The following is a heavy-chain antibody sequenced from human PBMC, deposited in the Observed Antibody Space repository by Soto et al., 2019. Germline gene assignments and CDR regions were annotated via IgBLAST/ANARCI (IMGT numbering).Heavy chain of an antibody. Sequence: EVKLFESGGGLVQPGRSLRLSCAASGFTFRDFAMNWVRQTPGKGLEWVSFISKSGDATHYADSVKGRFSISRDNSKNTVFLQMNSLRAEYTALYYCVSRHLETDDTLHPRLYFDFWGQGTLVTVPS. V-gene: IGHV3-23*01. CDR2: ISKSGDAT. CDR3: VSRHLETDDTLHPRLYFDF. J-gene: IGHJ4*02. CDR1: GFTFRDFA.